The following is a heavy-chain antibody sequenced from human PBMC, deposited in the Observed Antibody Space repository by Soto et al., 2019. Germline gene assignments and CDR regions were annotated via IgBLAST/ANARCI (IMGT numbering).Heavy chain of an antibody. J-gene: IGHJ5*02. D-gene: IGHD6-13*01. CDR1: GGTFSSYA. V-gene: IGHV1-69*13. CDR3: ARVKTAAGKINWFDP. Sequence: GASVKVSCKASGGTFSSYAISWVRQAPGQGLEWMGGVIPIFGTANYAQKFQGRVTITADESTSTAYMELSSLRSEDTAVYYCARVKTAAGKINWFDPWGQGTLVTVSS. CDR2: VIPIFGTA.